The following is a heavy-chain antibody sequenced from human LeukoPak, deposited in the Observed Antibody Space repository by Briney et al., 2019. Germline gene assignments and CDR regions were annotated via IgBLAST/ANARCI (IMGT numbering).Heavy chain of an antibody. CDR3: ARQIGYCGSTSCSDNWFDP. CDR2: IYPGDSDT. Sequence: GESLKISCKGSGYSFITYWIGWVRQMPGKGLEWMGIIYPGDSDTRYSPSFQGQVTISADKSTSTAYLQWSSLKASDTAMYYCARQIGYCGSTSCSDNWFDPWGQGTLVTVSS. J-gene: IGHJ5*02. V-gene: IGHV5-51*01. D-gene: IGHD2-2*01. CDR1: GYSFITYW.